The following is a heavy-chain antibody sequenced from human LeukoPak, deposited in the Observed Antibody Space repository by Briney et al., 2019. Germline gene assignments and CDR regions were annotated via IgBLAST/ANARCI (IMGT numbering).Heavy chain of an antibody. CDR3: ARLSTWNDGVDAFDI. D-gene: IGHD1-1*01. J-gene: IGHJ3*02. CDR2: IYYYGST. V-gene: IGHV4-39*07. Sequence: SETLSLTCTVSGDSVTSSSYSWGWIRQSPGKGLEWIGTIYYYGSTNYNPSLKSRITLSVDTSKNQFSLNLSSVTAADTAVFYCARLSTWNDGVDAFDIWGQGTMVTVSS. CDR1: GDSVTSSSYS.